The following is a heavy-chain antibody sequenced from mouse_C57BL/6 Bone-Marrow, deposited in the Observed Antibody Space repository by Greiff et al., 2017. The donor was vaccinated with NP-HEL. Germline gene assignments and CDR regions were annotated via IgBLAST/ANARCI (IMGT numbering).Heavy chain of an antibody. CDR2: IYPGSGST. D-gene: IGHD2-5*01. CDR1: GYTFTSYW. Sequence: QVQLQQPGAELVKPGASVKMSCKASGYTFTSYWITWVKQRPGQGLEWIGDIYPGSGSTNYNEKFKSKATLTVDTSSSTAYMQLSSLTSEDSAVYYCARTYYSNTGNYYYAMDYWGQGTSVTVSS. V-gene: IGHV1-55*01. CDR3: ARTYYSNTGNYYYAMDY. J-gene: IGHJ4*01.